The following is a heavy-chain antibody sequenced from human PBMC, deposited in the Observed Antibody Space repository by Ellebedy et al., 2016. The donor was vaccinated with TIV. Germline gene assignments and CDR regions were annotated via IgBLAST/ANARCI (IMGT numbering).Heavy chain of an antibody. V-gene: IGHV1-46*01. Sequence: AASVKVSCKTSGYTFTSYYLHWVRQAPGQGPEWMGIIEPSGGRTTNAQKFQGRVTMTRDTSTSTVYMELSSLRSEDTAVYYCARDSTSGASASFRFDPWGQGTLVTVSS. CDR2: IEPSGGRT. D-gene: IGHD6-19*01. CDR3: ARDSTSGASASFRFDP. CDR1: GYTFTSYY. J-gene: IGHJ5*02.